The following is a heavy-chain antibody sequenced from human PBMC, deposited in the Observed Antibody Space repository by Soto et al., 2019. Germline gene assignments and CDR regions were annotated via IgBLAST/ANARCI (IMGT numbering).Heavy chain of an antibody. V-gene: IGHV3-30-3*01. Sequence: GGSLRLSCAASGFTFSSYAMHWVRQAPGKGLEWVAVISYDGSNKYYADSVKGRFTISRDNSKNTLYLQMNSLRAEDTAVYYCARGSLFATPTPLNYYYYGMDVWGQGTTVTVSS. CDR3: ARGSLFATPTPLNYYYYGMDV. D-gene: IGHD3-10*02. CDR1: GFTFSSYA. J-gene: IGHJ6*02. CDR2: ISYDGSNK.